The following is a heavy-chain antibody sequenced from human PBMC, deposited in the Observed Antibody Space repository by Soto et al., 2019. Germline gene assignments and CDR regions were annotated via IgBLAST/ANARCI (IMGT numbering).Heavy chain of an antibody. CDR3: ARDRFYCSGGSCYSIDAFDI. Sequence: QVQLVQSGAEVKKPGSSVKVSCKASGGTFSSYTISWVRQAPGQGLEWMGRIIPILGIANYAHKFQGRVTITADKSTSTAYMDLSSLRSEDTAVYYCARDRFYCSGGSCYSIDAFDIWGQGTMVTVSS. J-gene: IGHJ3*02. V-gene: IGHV1-69*08. CDR2: IIPILGIA. D-gene: IGHD2-15*01. CDR1: GGTFSSYT.